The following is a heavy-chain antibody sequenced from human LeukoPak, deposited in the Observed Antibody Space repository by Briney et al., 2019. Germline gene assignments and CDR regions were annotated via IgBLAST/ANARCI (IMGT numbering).Heavy chain of an antibody. CDR3: ARVTLYCSSTSCYFDY. J-gene: IGHJ4*02. CDR2: ISWNSGSI. CDR1: GFTFDDYA. D-gene: IGHD2-2*01. V-gene: IGHV3-9*01. Sequence: GRSLRLSCAASGFTFDDYAMHWVRQAPGKGLEWVSGISWNSGSIGYADSVKGRFTISRDNAKNSLYLQMNSLRAEDTAVYYCARVTLYCSSTSCYFDYWGQGTLVTVSS.